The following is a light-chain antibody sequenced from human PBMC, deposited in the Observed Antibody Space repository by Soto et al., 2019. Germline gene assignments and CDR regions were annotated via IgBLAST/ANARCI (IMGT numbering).Light chain of an antibody. CDR3: QQYGTSRPT. CDR1: ESVSSSQ. Sequence: EIVLTQSPGTLSLSPGERATLSCRANESVSSSQLVWYQQKLGQAPRLLIYGASSRATGTPDRFSGSGSGTDFTLTISRLEPEDLAVYYCQQYGTSRPTFGGGTKVEIK. J-gene: IGKJ4*01. V-gene: IGKV3-20*01. CDR2: GAS.